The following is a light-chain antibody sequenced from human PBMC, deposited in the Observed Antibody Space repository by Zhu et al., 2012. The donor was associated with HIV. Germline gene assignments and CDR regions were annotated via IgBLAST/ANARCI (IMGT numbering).Light chain of an antibody. V-gene: IGKV3D-20*02. CDR3: QQRSNWPFT. CDR2: GAS. J-gene: IGKJ4*01. Sequence: EVVLTQSPGTLSLSPAERATLSCRASQTVSSGYLAWYQQKPGQAPRLLIYGASVRAAGIPDRFSGSGSATDFTLTISRLEPEDFAVYYCQQRSNWPFTFGGGTKVEIK. CDR1: QTVSSGY.